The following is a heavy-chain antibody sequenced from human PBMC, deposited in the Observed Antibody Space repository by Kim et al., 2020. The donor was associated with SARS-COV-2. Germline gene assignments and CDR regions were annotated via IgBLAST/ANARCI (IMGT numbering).Heavy chain of an antibody. D-gene: IGHD4-17*01. Sequence: GGSLRLSCAASGFTFSSYSMNWVRQAPGKGLEWVSSISSSSSYIYYADSVKGRFTISRDNAKNSLYLQMNSLRAEDTAVYYCARDRLDYGDDDYWGQGTLVTVSS. V-gene: IGHV3-21*01. CDR3: ARDRLDYGDDDY. J-gene: IGHJ4*02. CDR2: ISSSSSYI. CDR1: GFTFSSYS.